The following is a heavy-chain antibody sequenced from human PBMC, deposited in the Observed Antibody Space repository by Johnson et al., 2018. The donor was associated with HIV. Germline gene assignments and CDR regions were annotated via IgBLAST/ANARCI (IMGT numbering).Heavy chain of an antibody. D-gene: IGHD3-22*01. V-gene: IGHV3-20*04. CDR2: IVWNGGST. CDR1: GFTFDDYG. J-gene: IGHJ3*01. CDR3: ARGFVRISMILVADACDL. Sequence: VQLVESGGRVVRRGGSLRLSCAASGFTFDDYGMSLVRQGPGKGLEWVSGIVWNGGSTGYADSVKGRFTISRDNTKNSLHLQMNSPRGEDTALYYCARGFVRISMILVADACDLWGQGTMVTVSS.